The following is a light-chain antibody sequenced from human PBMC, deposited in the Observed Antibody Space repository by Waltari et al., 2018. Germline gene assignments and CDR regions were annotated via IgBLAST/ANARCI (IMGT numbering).Light chain of an antibody. J-gene: IGKJ2*01. Sequence: EIVMTQSPATLSVSPGERATLSCRASQNIGNNLAWYQQKFGQAPRLLIYGASTRATAIPARFSGSGSGTEFTLTISSLQSEDFAVYYCQQYNVWPYTFGQGTKLEIK. CDR3: QQYNVWPYT. CDR1: QNIGNN. CDR2: GAS. V-gene: IGKV3-15*01.